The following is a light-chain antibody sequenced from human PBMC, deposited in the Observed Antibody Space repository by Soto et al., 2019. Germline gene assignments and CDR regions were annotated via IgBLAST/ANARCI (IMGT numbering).Light chain of an antibody. CDR1: QSIDRY. J-gene: IGKJ3*01. V-gene: IGKV1-39*01. CDR3: QQTYSTIFT. Sequence: DIQMTQSPSSLSASVGDRVTITCRASQSIDRYLNWYQQKPGKAPSLLISTTTTLQSEVPSRFSGSGSGTDFTLTITSLQPEDFATYYCQQTYSTIFTFGPGTKVDIK. CDR2: TTT.